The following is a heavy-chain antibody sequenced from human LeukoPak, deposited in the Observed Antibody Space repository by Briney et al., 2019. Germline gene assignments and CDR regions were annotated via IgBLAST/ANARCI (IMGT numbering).Heavy chain of an antibody. J-gene: IGHJ3*01. V-gene: IGHV3-48*03. D-gene: IGHD6-13*01. Sequence: GGSLRLSCAAPGFTFSSNEMNWGRQAPGKGLEWVSYISGGGNTIRYADSVKGRFTMSRDNAKNSVYLQMNSLRAEDTAAYSCETFAPADGTQYDAYDVWGQGTLVTVSS. CDR1: GFTFSSNE. CDR2: ISGGGNTI. CDR3: ETFAPADGTQYDAYDV.